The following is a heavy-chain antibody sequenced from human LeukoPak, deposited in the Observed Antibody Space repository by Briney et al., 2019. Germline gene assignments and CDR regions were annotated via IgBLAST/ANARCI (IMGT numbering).Heavy chain of an antibody. CDR1: GFTFSSYA. CDR3: ARDESPGYSYGTYYYYGMDV. Sequence: GGSLRLSCAASGFTFSSYAMHWVRQAPGKGLEWVAVISYDGSNKYYADSVKGRFTISRDNSKNTLYLQMNSLRAEDTAVYYCARDESPGYSYGTYYYYGMDVWGQGTTVTVSS. D-gene: IGHD5-18*01. J-gene: IGHJ6*02. CDR2: ISYDGSNK. V-gene: IGHV3-30-3*01.